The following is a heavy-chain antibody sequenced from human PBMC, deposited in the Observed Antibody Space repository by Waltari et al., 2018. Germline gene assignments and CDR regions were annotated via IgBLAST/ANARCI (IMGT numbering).Heavy chain of an antibody. CDR2: IYYSGST. CDR3: ARPTPSRAFDI. CDR1: GGSISSSSYY. V-gene: IGHV4-39*07. Sequence: QLQLQESGPGLVKPSETLSLTCTVSGGSISSSSYYWGWIRQPPGKGLEWIGSIYYSGSTYYNPSLKSRVTISVDTSKNQFSLKLSSVTAADTAVYYCARPTPSRAFDIWGQGTMVTVSS. D-gene: IGHD4-17*01. J-gene: IGHJ3*02.